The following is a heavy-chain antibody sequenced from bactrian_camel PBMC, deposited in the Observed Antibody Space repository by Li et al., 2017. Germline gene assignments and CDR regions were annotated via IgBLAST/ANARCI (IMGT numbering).Heavy chain of an antibody. Sequence: HVQLVESGGGSVEVGGSLTLSCVASGDTIGRYCLGWFRQIPDREREGVAGIESDGSTSYADSVKGRFTISRDNAKNTLFLQLNSLKTEDTAMYYCTQETGYRIFEYWGQGTLIWVDDLVTGARGPRSPSP. V-gene: IGHV3S55*01. CDR2: IESDGST. D-gene: IGHD3*01. CDR3: TQETGYRIFEYWGQGTLIWVDDLVT. CDR1: GDTIGRYC. J-gene: IGHJ6*01.